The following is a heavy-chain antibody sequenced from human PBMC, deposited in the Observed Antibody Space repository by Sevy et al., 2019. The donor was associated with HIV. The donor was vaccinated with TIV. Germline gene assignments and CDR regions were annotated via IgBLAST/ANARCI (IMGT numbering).Heavy chain of an antibody. CDR3: ARDGGGDYFDY. J-gene: IGHJ4*02. Sequence: GGFLRLSCEASGFSFRRYAMHWVRQAPGKGLEWLTVISYDGRNEYYVDSVKGRFTISRDNSKNTLYLQMNSLRPEDTAIYYCARDGGGDYFDYWGQGTLVTVSS. CDR2: ISYDGRNE. CDR1: GFSFRRYA. D-gene: IGHD3-10*01. V-gene: IGHV3-30*04.